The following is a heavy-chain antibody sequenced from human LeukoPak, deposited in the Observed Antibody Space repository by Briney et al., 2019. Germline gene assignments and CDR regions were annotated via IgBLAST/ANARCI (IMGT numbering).Heavy chain of an antibody. V-gene: IGHV4-59*08. CDR1: GDSITSYY. Sequence: SETLSLTCTVSGDSITSYYWSWVRQPPGKGLEWIGYIHYSGSTSYNPSLMSRVTTSVGTSKTQFSLKLSSVRAADTAVYYCARRAPAEGDAFDIWGQGTMVTVSS. CDR3: ARRAPAEGDAFDI. D-gene: IGHD2-15*01. J-gene: IGHJ3*02. CDR2: IHYSGST.